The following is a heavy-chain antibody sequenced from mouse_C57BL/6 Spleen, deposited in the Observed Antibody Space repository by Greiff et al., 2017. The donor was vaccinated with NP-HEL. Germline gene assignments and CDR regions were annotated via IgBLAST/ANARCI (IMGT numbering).Heavy chain of an antibody. CDR3: ARHSSYDYDLAWFAY. D-gene: IGHD2-4*01. CDR1: GFTFSSYG. V-gene: IGHV5-6*01. J-gene: IGHJ3*01. CDR2: ISSGGSYT. Sequence: EVQLVESGGDLVKPGGSLKLSCAASGFTFSSYGMSWVRQTPDKRLEWVATISSGGSYTYYPDSVKGRFTISRDNAKNTLYLQMSSLKSEDTAMYYCARHSSYDYDLAWFAYWGQGTLVTVSA.